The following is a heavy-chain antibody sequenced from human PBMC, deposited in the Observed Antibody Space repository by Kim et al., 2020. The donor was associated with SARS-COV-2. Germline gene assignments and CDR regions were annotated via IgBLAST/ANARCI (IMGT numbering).Heavy chain of an antibody. Sequence: FQGRVTITADKSTSTAYMELSSLRSEDTAVYYCARADSREYSSGWRAFDIWGQGTMVTVSS. J-gene: IGHJ3*02. V-gene: IGHV1-69*04. D-gene: IGHD6-19*01. CDR3: ARADSREYSSGWRAFDI.